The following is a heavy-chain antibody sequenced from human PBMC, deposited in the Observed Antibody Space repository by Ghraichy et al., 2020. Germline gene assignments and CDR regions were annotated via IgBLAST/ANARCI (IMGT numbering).Heavy chain of an antibody. CDR1: GDSVSSNSAA. CDR3: ARWGPKGSSGGNWFDP. J-gene: IGHJ5*02. CDR2: TYYRSKWYN. V-gene: IGHV6-1*01. Sequence: SQTLSLTCAISGDSVSSNSAAWNWIRQSPSRGLEWLGRTYYRSKWYNDYAVAVKSRIIIKPDTSKNQFSLHLNSVTPEDTAIYYCARWGPKGSSGGNWFDPWGQGTLVTVSS. D-gene: IGHD6-19*01.